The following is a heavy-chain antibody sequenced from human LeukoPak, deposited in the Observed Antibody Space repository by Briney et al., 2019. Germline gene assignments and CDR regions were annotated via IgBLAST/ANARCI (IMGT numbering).Heavy chain of an antibody. CDR3: AKPDLTVTTTWYFDY. J-gene: IGHJ4*02. CDR2: IRYDGSNK. Sequence: GGSLRLSCAASGFTFSSYGMHWVRQAPGKGLEWVAFIRYDGSNKYYADSVKGRFTISRDNSKNKLYLQMNSLRAEDTAVYYCAKPDLTVTTTWYFDYWGQGTLVTVSS. CDR1: GFTFSSYG. V-gene: IGHV3-30*02. D-gene: IGHD4-11*01.